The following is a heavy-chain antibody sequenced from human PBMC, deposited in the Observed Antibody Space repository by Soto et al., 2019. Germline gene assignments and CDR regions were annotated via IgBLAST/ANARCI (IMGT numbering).Heavy chain of an antibody. J-gene: IGHJ3*02. CDR1: GFTFDDYA. CDR2: ISWNSGSI. D-gene: IGHD3-10*01. V-gene: IGHV3-9*01. Sequence: EVQLVESGGGLVQPGRSLRLSCAASGFTFDDYAMHWVRQAPGKGLEWVSGISWNSGSIGYADSVKGRFTISRDNAENSLYLQMNSLRAEDTALYYCAKVNFGSSGDAFDIWGQGTMVTVSS. CDR3: AKVNFGSSGDAFDI.